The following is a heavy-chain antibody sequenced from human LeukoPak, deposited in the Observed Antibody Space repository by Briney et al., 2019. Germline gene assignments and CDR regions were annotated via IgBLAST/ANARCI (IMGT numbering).Heavy chain of an antibody. D-gene: IGHD4-17*01. CDR3: ARQSYGDYVSY. V-gene: IGHV5-51*01. CDR1: GYIFTSYW. Sequence: MSGESLKISCAGSGYIFTSYWIGWVRHIPGKGLEWMGMISPGDSDTAYSASFQGQVTISADNSINTAYLRWSSLKASDTAMYYCARQSYGDYVSYWGQGTLVTVSS. J-gene: IGHJ4*02. CDR2: ISPGDSDT.